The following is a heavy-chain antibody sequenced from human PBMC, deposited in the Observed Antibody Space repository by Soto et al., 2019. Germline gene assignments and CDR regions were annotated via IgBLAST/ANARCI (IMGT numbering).Heavy chain of an antibody. D-gene: IGHD2-15*01. V-gene: IGHV3-7*01. Sequence: GGSLRLSCAASGFTFNTYYMNWVRQAPGKGLEWVANIKQDGSEKYYMDSVRGRFTISRDNAKSSLSLQMNSLRAEDTAVYYCARDWGYCSGGNCYTVLDYWGRGTLVTVSS. CDR2: IKQDGSEK. J-gene: IGHJ4*02. CDR1: GFTFNTYY. CDR3: ARDWGYCSGGNCYTVLDY.